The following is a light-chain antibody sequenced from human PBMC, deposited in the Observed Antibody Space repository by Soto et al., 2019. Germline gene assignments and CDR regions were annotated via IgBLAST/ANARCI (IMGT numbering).Light chain of an antibody. Sequence: QYVLTQPPSASGTPGQRVTISCSGSSSNIGSNTVNWYQQLAGTAPKLLIYSNNQRPSGVPDRFSGSKSGTSASLAISGLQSEDEADYYCAAWDDSLNGYVFGTGTKLTVL. CDR3: AAWDDSLNGYV. V-gene: IGLV1-44*01. CDR2: SNN. J-gene: IGLJ1*01. CDR1: SSNIGSNT.